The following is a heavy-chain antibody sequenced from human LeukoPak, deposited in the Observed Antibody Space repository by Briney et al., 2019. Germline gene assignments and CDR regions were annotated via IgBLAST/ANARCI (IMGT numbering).Heavy chain of an antibody. J-gene: IGHJ4*02. V-gene: IGHV4-38-2*02. CDR3: ARASVAMYYFDY. Sequence: IPSETLSLTCTVSGYSISSGYYWGWTRQPPGKGLEWIGSIYHSGSTYYNPSLKSRVTISVDTSKNQFSLKLSSVTAADTAVYYCARASVAMYYFDYWGQGTLVTVSS. CDR1: GYSISSGYY. CDR2: IYHSGST. D-gene: IGHD6-19*01.